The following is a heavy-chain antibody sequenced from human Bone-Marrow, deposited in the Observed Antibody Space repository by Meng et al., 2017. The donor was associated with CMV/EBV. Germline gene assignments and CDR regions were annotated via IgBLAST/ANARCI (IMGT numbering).Heavy chain of an antibody. V-gene: IGHV1-2*02. CDR2: INPNSGGT. Sequence: ASVKVSCKASGYTFTGYYMHWVRQAPGQGLEWMGWINPNSGGTNYAQKFQGRVTMTRDTSISTAYMELSRLRSDDTAVYYCATISKGYYYYGMDVWGRGTTVTVSS. CDR1: GYTFTGYY. J-gene: IGHJ6*02. CDR3: ATISKGYYYYGMDV. D-gene: IGHD3-9*01.